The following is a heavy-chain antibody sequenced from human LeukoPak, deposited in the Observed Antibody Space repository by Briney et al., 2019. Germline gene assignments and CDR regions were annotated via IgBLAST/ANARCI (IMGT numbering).Heavy chain of an antibody. CDR1: GYTFTGYY. Sequence: ASVKVSCKASGYTFTGYYMHWVRQAPGQGLEWMGWINPNSGGTNYAQKFQGGVTMTRDTSISTAYMELSRLRSDDTAVYYCARGRYYYDSSGYYFEYWGQGTLVTVSS. CDR3: ARGRYYYDSSGYYFEY. CDR2: INPNSGGT. V-gene: IGHV1-2*02. D-gene: IGHD3-22*01. J-gene: IGHJ4*02.